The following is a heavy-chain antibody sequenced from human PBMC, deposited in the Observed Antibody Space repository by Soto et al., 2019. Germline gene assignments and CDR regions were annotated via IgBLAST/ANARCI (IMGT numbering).Heavy chain of an antibody. CDR3: AKYNGHYVALYPFDY. CDR2: ISGSGGST. CDR1: GFTFSSYA. J-gene: IGHJ4*02. V-gene: IGHV3-23*01. D-gene: IGHD2-8*01. Sequence: EVQLLESGGGLVQPGGSLRLSCAASGFTFSSYAMSWVRQAPGKGLEWISAISGSGGSTYYADSVKGRFTSTRDKSKNTLNVEMDSRRAEDTAVYYGAKYNGHYVALYPFDYWGQGTLVTVSS.